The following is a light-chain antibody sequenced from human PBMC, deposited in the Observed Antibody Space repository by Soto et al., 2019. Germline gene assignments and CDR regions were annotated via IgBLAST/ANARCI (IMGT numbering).Light chain of an antibody. CDR1: QSVGSF. CDR3: QQRSDWPPLT. Sequence: EIVFTQSPATLSLSPGERATLSCRASQSVGSFLAWYQQKPGQAPRLLIYDTYKRPTGVPARFTGSGSGADFTLTINSLEPEDFAVYYCQQRSDWPPLTFGQGTRLEIK. V-gene: IGKV3-11*01. J-gene: IGKJ5*01. CDR2: DTY.